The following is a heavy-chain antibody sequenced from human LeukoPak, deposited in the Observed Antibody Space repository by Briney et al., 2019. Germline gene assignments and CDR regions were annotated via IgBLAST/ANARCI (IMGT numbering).Heavy chain of an antibody. CDR1: GDSVSNHIAA. J-gene: IGHJ4*02. V-gene: IGHV6-1*01. Sequence: SQTLSLTCAISGDSVSNHIAAWNWIRQSPSRGLEWLGRTYYTSRSKWYYDYAVAVKSRISINPDTSRNQFSLQLTSVTPEDTAVYYCARDPVGGSTIFDCWGQGTLVTVFS. CDR3: ARDPVGGSTIFDC. D-gene: IGHD3-16*01. CDR2: TYYTSRSKWYY.